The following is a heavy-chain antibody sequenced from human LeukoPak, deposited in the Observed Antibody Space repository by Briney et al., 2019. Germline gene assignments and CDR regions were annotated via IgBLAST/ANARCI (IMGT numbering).Heavy chain of an antibody. D-gene: IGHD2-2*01. V-gene: IGHV4-34*01. CDR2: INHSGST. J-gene: IGHJ4*02. CDR3: ARTRGYCSSTSCRNFDY. Sequence: SETLSLTCAVYGGSFSGYYWSWIRQPPGKGLEWIGEINHSGSTNYNPSLKSRVTISVDTSKNQFSLKLSSVTAADTAVHYCARTRGYCSSTSCRNFDYWGQGTLVTVSS. CDR1: GGSFSGYY.